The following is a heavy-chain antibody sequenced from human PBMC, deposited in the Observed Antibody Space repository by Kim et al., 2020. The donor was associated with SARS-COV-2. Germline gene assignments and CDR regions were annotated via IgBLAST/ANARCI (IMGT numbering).Heavy chain of an antibody. CDR3: AHRVYYGSGSTFDP. Sequence: SPSLKSRLTITKDTSKNQVVLTMTNMDPVDTATYYCAHRVYYGSGSTFDPWGQGTLVTVSS. V-gene: IGHV2-5*01. J-gene: IGHJ5*02. D-gene: IGHD3-10*01.